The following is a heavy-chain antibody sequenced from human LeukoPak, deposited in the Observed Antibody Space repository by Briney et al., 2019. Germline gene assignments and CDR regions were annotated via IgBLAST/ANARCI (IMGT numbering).Heavy chain of an antibody. D-gene: IGHD1-26*01. CDR2: IYYSGST. V-gene: IGHV4-39*01. J-gene: IGHJ4*02. CDR1: GGSFSSSSYY. CDR3: ARLGRSYYLDY. Sequence: PSETLSLTCTVSGGSFSSSSYYWGWIRQPPGKGLEWIGSIYYSGSTYYNQSLKSRVTISVDTSKNQFSLKLSSVTAADTAVYYCARLGRSYYLDYWGQGTLVTVSS.